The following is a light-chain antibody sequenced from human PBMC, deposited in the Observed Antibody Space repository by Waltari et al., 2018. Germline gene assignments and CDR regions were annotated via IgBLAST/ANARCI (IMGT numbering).Light chain of an antibody. Sequence: SYELTQPPSVSVSPGQTARIACSVAALPQQHAYCYPQKPDQPPVLLIYKDSERPSGIPERFSGSSSGTTVTLTISGVQADDEADYYCQSADSSGTQGVFGTGTKVTVL. CDR1: ALPQQH. V-gene: IGLV3-25*03. J-gene: IGLJ1*01. CDR2: KDS. CDR3: QSADSSGTQGV.